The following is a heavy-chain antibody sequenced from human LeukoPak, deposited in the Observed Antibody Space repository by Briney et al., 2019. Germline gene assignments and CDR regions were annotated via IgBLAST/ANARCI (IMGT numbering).Heavy chain of an antibody. V-gene: IGHV4-61*02. CDR1: GGSISSGSYY. CDR2: IYTSGST. CDR3: ARVGVYSNPIDY. J-gene: IGHJ4*02. Sequence: TLSLTCTVSGGSISSGSYYWSWIRQPAGKGLEWIGRIYTSGSTNYNPSLKSRVTISVDTSKNQFSLKLSSVTAADTAVYYCARVGVYSNPIDYWGQGTLVTVSS. D-gene: IGHD4-11*01.